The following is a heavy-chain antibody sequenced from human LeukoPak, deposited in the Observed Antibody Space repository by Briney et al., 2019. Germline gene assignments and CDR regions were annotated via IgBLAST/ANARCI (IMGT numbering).Heavy chain of an antibody. CDR1: GYTFTTYG. V-gene: IGHV1-18*01. CDR3: ARGYDYGDY. CDR2: IRAYNGIT. Sequence: ASVKVSCKASGYTFTTYGISWVRQAPGQGLQWMGWIRAYNGITSYAHKYQGRVTMTTDTSASTAYMELRGLTSDDTAVYYCARGYDYGDYWGQGTLVTVSS. D-gene: IGHD2-2*01. J-gene: IGHJ4*02.